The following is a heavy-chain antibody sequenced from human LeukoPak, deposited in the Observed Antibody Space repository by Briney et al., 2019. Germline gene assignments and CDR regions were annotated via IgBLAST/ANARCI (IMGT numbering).Heavy chain of an antibody. D-gene: IGHD4-17*01. Sequence: GASVKVSFKASGYTFTGYYMHWVRQAPGQGLEWMGRINLNSGGTNYAQKFQGRVTMTRDTSISTAYMELSRLRSDDTAVYYCARARGGATVSWFDPWGQGTLVTVSS. CDR1: GYTFTGYY. V-gene: IGHV1-2*06. CDR2: INLNSGGT. J-gene: IGHJ5*02. CDR3: ARARGGATVSWFDP.